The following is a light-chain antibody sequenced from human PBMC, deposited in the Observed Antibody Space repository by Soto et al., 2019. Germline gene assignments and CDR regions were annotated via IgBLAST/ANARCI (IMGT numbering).Light chain of an antibody. J-gene: IGKJ1*01. CDR2: AAS. Sequence: DIQMTQSPSSLSASVGDRVIITCRASQSISSYLNWYQQKPGKAPKLLIYAASTLQSGVPSRFSGSGSGTDFTLTISCLQSEDFATYYCQQSYNTPQTFGQGTKVDIK. V-gene: IGKV1-39*01. CDR3: QQSYNTPQT. CDR1: QSISSY.